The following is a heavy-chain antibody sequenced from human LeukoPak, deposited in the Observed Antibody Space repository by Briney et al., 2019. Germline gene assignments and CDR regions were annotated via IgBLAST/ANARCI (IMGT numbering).Heavy chain of an antibody. V-gene: IGHV5-10-1*01. CDR1: GYSFTSYW. Sequence: GESLKISCKGSGYSFTSYWISWVRQMPGKGLEGMGRIYPSDSYTNYSPSFQGHVTISADKSISTAYLQWSSLKASDTAMYYCARHGYYGSGSYYNVHYGMDVWGKGTTVTVSS. J-gene: IGHJ6*04. CDR3: ARHGYYGSGSYYNVHYGMDV. CDR2: IYPSDSYT. D-gene: IGHD3-10*01.